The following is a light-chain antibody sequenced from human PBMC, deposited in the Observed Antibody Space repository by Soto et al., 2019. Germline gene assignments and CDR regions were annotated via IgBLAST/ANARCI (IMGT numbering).Light chain of an antibody. CDR1: QSVSSSY. J-gene: IGKJ1*01. CDR2: GAS. CDR3: QQYHSFWTM. Sequence: EIVLTQSPGTLSLSPGERATLSCRASQSVSSSYLAWYQQKPGQAPRLLIYGASSRATGIPSRFSGSGSGTEFTLTISSLQPDDFATYYCQQYHSFWTMFGQGTKVDIK. V-gene: IGKV3-20*01.